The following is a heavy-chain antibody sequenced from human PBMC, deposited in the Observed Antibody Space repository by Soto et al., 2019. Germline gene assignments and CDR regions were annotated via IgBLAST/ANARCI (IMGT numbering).Heavy chain of an antibody. D-gene: IGHD1-1*01. V-gene: IGHV4-4*07. Sequence: QVQLQESGPGLVKPSETLSLTCTVSGASISGLYWSWIRKYAGKGLEWIGRIYATGTTDYNPSLKSRVMMSVDTSKKQLSLKLRSVSAADSAVYYCVWDRTKTLRDWFDPWGQGISVTVSS. CDR3: VWDRTKTLRDWFDP. CDR1: GASISGLY. J-gene: IGHJ5*02. CDR2: IYATGTT.